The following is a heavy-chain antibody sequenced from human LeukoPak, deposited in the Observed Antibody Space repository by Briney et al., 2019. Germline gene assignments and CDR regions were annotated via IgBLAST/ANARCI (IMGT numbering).Heavy chain of an antibody. V-gene: IGHV3-48*04. J-gene: IGHJ4*02. CDR3: ARELGFGASFDY. CDR1: GFTFSSYS. Sequence: GGSLRLSCAASGFTFSSYSMNWVRQAPGKGLEWVSYISSSSTIYYADSVKGRFTISRDNAKNSLYLQMNSLRAEDTAVYYCARELGFGASFDYWGQGTLVTVSS. CDR2: ISSSSTI. D-gene: IGHD3-10*01.